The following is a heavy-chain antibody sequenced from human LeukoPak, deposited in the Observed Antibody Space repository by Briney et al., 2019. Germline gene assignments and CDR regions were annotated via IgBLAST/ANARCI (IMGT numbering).Heavy chain of an antibody. CDR3: ARGYSSSWPNAFDY. J-gene: IGHJ4*02. D-gene: IGHD6-13*01. Sequence: SQTLSLTCAVSGFSISSGGYSWSWIRQPPGKGLEWIGYIYHSGSTYYNPSLKSRVTISVDTSKNQYSLKLSSVTAADTAVYYCARGYSSSWPNAFDYWGQGTLVTVSS. V-gene: IGHV4-30-2*01. CDR2: IYHSGST. CDR1: GFSISSGGYS.